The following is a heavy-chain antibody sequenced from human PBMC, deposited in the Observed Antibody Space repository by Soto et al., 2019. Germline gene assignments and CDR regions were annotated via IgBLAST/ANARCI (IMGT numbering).Heavy chain of an antibody. Sequence: QLQLQESGPGLVKPSETLSLTCTVSGGSISSSSYYWGWIRQPPGKGLEWIGSIYYSGSTYYNPSLKSRVTISVDTSKNQFSLKLSSVTAADTAVYYCARHKYQRSGPSAYWGQGTLVTVSS. CDR2: IYYSGST. CDR1: GGSISSSSYY. D-gene: IGHD3-3*01. J-gene: IGHJ4*02. V-gene: IGHV4-39*01. CDR3: ARHKYQRSGPSAY.